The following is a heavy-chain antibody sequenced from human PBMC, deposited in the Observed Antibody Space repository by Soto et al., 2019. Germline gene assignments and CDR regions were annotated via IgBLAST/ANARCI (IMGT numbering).Heavy chain of an antibody. CDR1: GFTFSSYG. CDR2: ISYDGSNK. V-gene: IGHV3-30*18. J-gene: IGHJ4*02. CDR3: AKHRYSSGWYGGPQKI. D-gene: IGHD6-19*01. Sequence: SLRLSCAASGFTFSSYGMHLVRQAPGKGLEWVAVISYDGSNKYYADSVKGRFTISRDNSKNTLYLQMNSLRAEDTAVYYCAKHRYSSGWYGGPQKIWGQGTLVTVS.